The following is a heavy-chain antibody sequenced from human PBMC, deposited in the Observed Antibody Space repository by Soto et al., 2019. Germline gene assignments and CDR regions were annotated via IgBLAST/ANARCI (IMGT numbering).Heavy chain of an antibody. V-gene: IGHV1-18*01. Sequence: GASVTVSCKASGYTFTIYGINWVRQAPGQGLEWMGWISPDNGNTNYAQKLQGRVTMTTDTSTSTAYMELRSLRSDDTAVYYCARALGYSGYAGMDVWGQGTTVTVSS. CDR2: ISPDNGNT. CDR1: GYTFTIYG. D-gene: IGHD5-12*01. CDR3: ARALGYSGYAGMDV. J-gene: IGHJ6*02.